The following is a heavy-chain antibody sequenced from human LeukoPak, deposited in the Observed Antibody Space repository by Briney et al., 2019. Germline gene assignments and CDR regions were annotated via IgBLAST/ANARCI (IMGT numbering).Heavy chain of an antibody. J-gene: IGHJ3*01. Sequence: GGSLRLSCAASGFSFGDYAMGWVRQAPGKGLEWVAFIRNKAYNERPEYAASVRGRFTISRDDSENIAYLQMNALKTEDTAVYYCISASLTAMTTWGAFDFWGQGTMVTVSS. CDR3: ISASLTAMTTWGAFDF. CDR2: IRNKAYNERP. V-gene: IGHV3-49*04. CDR1: GFSFGDYA. D-gene: IGHD2-21*02.